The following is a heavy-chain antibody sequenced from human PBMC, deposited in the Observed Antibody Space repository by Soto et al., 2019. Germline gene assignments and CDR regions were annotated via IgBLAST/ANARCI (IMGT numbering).Heavy chain of an antibody. CDR2: ISYDGSNK. J-gene: IGHJ4*01. V-gene: IGHV3-30-3*01. D-gene: IGHD3-10*01. Sequence: MHRVSKKKNKGVGWVAFISYDGSNKYYADSVKGRFTISRDNSKNTLYLQMNSLRAEDTAVYYCASSISFYGSGSYYKPLDYWGHGTLVPVSS. CDR3: ASSISFYGSGSYYKPLDY.